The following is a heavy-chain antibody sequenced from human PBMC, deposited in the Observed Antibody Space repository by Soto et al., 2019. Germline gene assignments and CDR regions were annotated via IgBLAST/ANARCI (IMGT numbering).Heavy chain of an antibody. V-gene: IGHV3-33*01. Sequence: QVQLVESGGGVVQPGRSLRLSCEASEFTLSTYGMHWVRQAPGKGLEWVAVIHYDGSKEYYTDSVKGRFTISRDNSKNTLYLQMNSLRAEDTAVYYCARGVGDYVAYFDCWGQGILVTVSS. CDR1: EFTLSTYG. CDR3: ARGVGDYVAYFDC. D-gene: IGHD4-17*01. J-gene: IGHJ4*02. CDR2: IHYDGSKE.